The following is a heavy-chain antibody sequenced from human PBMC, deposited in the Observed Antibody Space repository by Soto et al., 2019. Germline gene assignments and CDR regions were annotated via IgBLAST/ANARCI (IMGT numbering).Heavy chain of an antibody. Sequence: QVQLVESGGGVVQPGRSLRLSCAASGFTFSSYGMHWVRQAPGKGLEWVAVISYDGSNKYYADSVKGRFTISRDNSKNTLYLQMNSLRAEDTAVYYCAKKVSSSGRGYWGQGTPVTVSS. D-gene: IGHD6-6*01. CDR2: ISYDGSNK. J-gene: IGHJ4*02. V-gene: IGHV3-30*18. CDR3: AKKVSSSGRGY. CDR1: GFTFSSYG.